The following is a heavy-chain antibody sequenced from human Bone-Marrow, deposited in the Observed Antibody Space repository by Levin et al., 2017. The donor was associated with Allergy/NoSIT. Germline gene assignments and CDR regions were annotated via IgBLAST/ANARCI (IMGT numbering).Heavy chain of an antibody. Sequence: PSETLSLTCTVSGGSISSGGYYWSWIRQHPGKGLEWIGYIYYSGSTYYNPSLKSRVTISVDTSKNQFSLKLSSVTAADTAVYYCARGVLIPRGYYYYGMDVWGQGTTVTVSS. CDR3: ARGVLIPRGYYYYGMDV. D-gene: IGHD3-16*01. V-gene: IGHV4-31*02. CDR1: GGSISSGGYY. CDR2: IYYSGST. J-gene: IGHJ6*02.